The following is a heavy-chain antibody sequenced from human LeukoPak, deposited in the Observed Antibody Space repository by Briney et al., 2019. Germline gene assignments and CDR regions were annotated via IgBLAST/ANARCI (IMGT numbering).Heavy chain of an antibody. CDR1: GFTFSSYA. V-gene: IGHV3-23*01. CDR3: AKDGYSNPIQGLGSYYYYYYMDV. J-gene: IGHJ6*03. CDR2: ISGSGGST. D-gene: IGHD4-11*01. Sequence: PGGSLRLSCAASGFTFSSYAMSWVRQAPGKGLEWVSAISGSGGSTYYADSVKGRFTISRDNSKNTLFLQMNSLRAEDTAVYYCAKDGYSNPIQGLGSYYYYYYMDVWGKGTTVTVSS.